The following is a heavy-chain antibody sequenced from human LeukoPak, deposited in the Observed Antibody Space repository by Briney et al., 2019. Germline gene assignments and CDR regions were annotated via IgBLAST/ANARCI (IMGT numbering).Heavy chain of an antibody. V-gene: IGHV3-33*01. CDR1: GFIFSSYG. Sequence: AGGSLRLSCVASGFIFSSYGMHWVRQAPGKGLEWVALVWFDGSNKYYADSVKGRFTISRDNSKNTLYLQMNSLRAEDTAVYYCARGLESTLFDYWGQGTLVTVSS. J-gene: IGHJ4*02. CDR2: VWFDGSNK. CDR3: ARGLESTLFDY.